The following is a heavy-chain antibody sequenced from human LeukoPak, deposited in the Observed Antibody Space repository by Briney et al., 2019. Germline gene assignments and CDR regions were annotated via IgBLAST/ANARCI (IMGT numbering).Heavy chain of an antibody. J-gene: IGHJ4*02. D-gene: IGHD6-19*01. CDR1: GGSISSNNYY. V-gene: IGHV4-39*07. CDR3: AREGWVSSVFDY. CDR2: IYYDGST. Sequence: SETLSLTCTVSGGSISSNNYYWSWIRQPPGKGLEWIGGIYYDGSTYYNPSLKSRVTISVDTSKNQFSLKLSSVTAADTAVYYCAREGWVSSVFDYWGQGTLVTVSS.